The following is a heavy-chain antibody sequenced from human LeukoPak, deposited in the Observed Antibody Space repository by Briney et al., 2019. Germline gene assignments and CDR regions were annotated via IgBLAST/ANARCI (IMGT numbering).Heavy chain of an antibody. J-gene: IGHJ4*02. Sequence: GGSLRLSCAASGFTFFSYWMTWLRQAPGKGLEWVATLKQDGTEKYYVDSVKGRFTISRDNAKNSLYLQMNRLRAEDTAVYYCARGGATIVSWGQGTLVTVSS. D-gene: IGHD1-26*01. V-gene: IGHV3-7*03. CDR1: GFTFFSYW. CDR2: LKQDGTEK. CDR3: ARGGATIVS.